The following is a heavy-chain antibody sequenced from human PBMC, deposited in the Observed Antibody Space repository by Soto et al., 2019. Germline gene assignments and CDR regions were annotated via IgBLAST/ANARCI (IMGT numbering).Heavy chain of an antibody. J-gene: IGHJ4*02. CDR1: GFTFSSYS. Sequence: GGSLRLSCAASGFTFSSYSMNWVRQAPGKGLEWVSSTSSSSSYIYYADSVKGRFTISRDNAKNSLYLQMNSLRAEDTAVYYCARPRTSDYYGDDVCFDYSGQGTLVTVSS. CDR3: ARPRTSDYYGDDVCFDY. V-gene: IGHV3-21*01. CDR2: TSSSSSYI. D-gene: IGHD4-17*01.